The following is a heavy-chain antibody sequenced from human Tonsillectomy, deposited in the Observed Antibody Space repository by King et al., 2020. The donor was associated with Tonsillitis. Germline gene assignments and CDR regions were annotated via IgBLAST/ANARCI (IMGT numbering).Heavy chain of an antibody. CDR2: IKSKTDGGTT. D-gene: IGHD3-22*01. J-gene: IGHJ3*02. V-gene: IGHV3-15*01. Sequence: VQLVESGGGLVKPGGSLRLSCAASGFTFSNAWMSWFRQAPGKGLEWVGRIKSKTDGGTTDYAAPVKGRFTISRDDSKNTLYLQMNSLKTEDTAVYYCTSATNYYDSSGYNQGDAFDIWGQGTMVTVSS. CDR3: TSATNYYDSSGYNQGDAFDI. CDR1: GFTFSNAW.